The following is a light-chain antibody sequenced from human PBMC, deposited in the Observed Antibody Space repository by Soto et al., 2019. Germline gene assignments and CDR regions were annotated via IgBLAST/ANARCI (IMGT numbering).Light chain of an antibody. CDR1: DTDIGNYDY. V-gene: IGLV2-14*01. J-gene: IGLJ2*01. Sequence: QSALTQPASVSGFPGQSITISCTGADTDIGNYDYVSWYQQYPGKAPKLLIYEVVRRPSGVSNRFSASKSGNTASLTISGLQPEDEADYYCSSYSYLDIPVLLGGGTQLTVL. CDR3: SSYSYLDIPVL. CDR2: EVV.